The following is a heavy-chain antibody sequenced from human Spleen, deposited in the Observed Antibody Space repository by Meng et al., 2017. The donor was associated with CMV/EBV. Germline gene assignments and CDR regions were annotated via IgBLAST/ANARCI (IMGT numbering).Heavy chain of an antibody. CDR3: ARDKTPGYGMDV. J-gene: IGHJ6*02. V-gene: IGHV3-21*01. CDR2: ISSSISYI. Sequence: GESLKISCAASGFTFSSYSMNWVRQAPGKGLEWVSSISSSISYIYYADSVKGRFTISRDNAKNTLYLQMNSLRAEDTAVYYCARDKTPGYGMDVWGQGTTVTVSS. CDR1: GFTFSSYS.